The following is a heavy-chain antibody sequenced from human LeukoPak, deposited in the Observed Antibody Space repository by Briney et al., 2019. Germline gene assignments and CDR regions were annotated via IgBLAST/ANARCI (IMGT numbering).Heavy chain of an antibody. D-gene: IGHD3-16*02. CDR3: ARGGGIVTGIDE. J-gene: IGHJ4*02. CDR1: GFTFSSHW. CDR2: IKDDGSHT. Sequence: GGSLRLSCAASGFTFSSHWMHWVRQAPGKGLVWVSRIKDDGSHTNYADSVKGRFTISRDNAKNTLSLQMNSLRAEDTAVYYCARGGGIVTGIDEWGRGTLVTVFS. V-gene: IGHV3-74*01.